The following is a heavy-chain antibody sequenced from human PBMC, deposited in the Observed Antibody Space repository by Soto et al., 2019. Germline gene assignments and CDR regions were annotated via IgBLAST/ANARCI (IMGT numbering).Heavy chain of an antibody. D-gene: IGHD5-18*01. V-gene: IGHV4-31*03. J-gene: IGHJ4*02. CDR1: GGSISSAAYY. CDR2: ISHSGST. CDR3: AREYTYGSNFFDC. Sequence: QVQLQESGPGLVKPSQTLSLTCTVSGGSISSAAYYWSWIRQHPGKGLEWIGYISHSGSTYYTPSLKSRVIISAGTSKNQFSVNWTSVTAADTAVYYCAREYTYGSNFFDCWGQGALVTVSS.